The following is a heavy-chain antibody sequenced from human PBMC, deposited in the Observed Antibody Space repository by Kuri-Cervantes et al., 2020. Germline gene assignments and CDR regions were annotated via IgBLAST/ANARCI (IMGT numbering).Heavy chain of an antibody. V-gene: IGHV3-74*01. J-gene: IGHJ4*02. CDR3: ARGEDTIFGVVLSQAYEHPFDY. CDR1: GFTFTSYA. CDR2: INSDGSST. Sequence: GESLKISCAASGFTFTSYAMTWVRQAPGKGLVWVSRINSDGSSTSYADSVKGRFTISRDNAKNTLYLQMNSLRAEDTAVYYCARGEDTIFGVVLSQAYEHPFDYWGQGTLVT. D-gene: IGHD3-3*01.